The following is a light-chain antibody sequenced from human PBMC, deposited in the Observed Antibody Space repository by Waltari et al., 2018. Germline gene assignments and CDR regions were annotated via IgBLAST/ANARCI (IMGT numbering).Light chain of an antibody. CDR2: DVD. CDR3: FSFTTSSTRV. Sequence: QSALIQPASVSGSPGQSITISCTGTNQDVGAYNYVSWFQQPPGNAPILLIHDVDDRPSGVSYRFSGSKSGKTASLTISGLRPEDEAMYFCFSFTTSSTRVFGTGTQVSVL. V-gene: IGLV2-14*03. CDR1: NQDVGAYNY. J-gene: IGLJ1*01.